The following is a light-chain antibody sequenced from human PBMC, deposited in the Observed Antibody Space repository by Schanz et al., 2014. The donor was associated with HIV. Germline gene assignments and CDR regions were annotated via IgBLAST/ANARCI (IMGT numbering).Light chain of an antibody. Sequence: EIVMTQSPGTLSVSPGERATLSCRASQTVSKNLAWYQQKPGQAPRLLIYGASSRATGIPDRFSGSGSGTDFTLTISRLEPEDFAVYYCQHYGTFGQGTKLEIK. J-gene: IGKJ2*01. V-gene: IGKV3-20*01. CDR2: GAS. CDR1: QTVSKN. CDR3: QHYGT.